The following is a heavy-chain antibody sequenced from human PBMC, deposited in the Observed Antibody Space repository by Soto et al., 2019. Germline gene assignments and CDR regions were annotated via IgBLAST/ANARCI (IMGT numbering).Heavy chain of an antibody. CDR1: GFSFTVHY. CDR3: AKDLTRQLAYWLDP. D-gene: IGHD6-6*01. Sequence: GASVKVSCKASGFSFTVHYFNWLRQAPGQGLEWMGWINTYSGGTSYAQKFQGRATLTRDTTNATAYLTLTSLTSDDTALYYCAKDLTRQLAYWLDPWGQGTQVTVSS. J-gene: IGHJ5*02. CDR2: INTYSGGT. V-gene: IGHV1-2*02.